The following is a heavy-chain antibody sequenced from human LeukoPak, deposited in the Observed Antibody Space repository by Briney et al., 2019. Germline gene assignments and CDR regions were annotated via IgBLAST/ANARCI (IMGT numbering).Heavy chain of an antibody. D-gene: IGHD3-10*01. J-gene: IGHJ4*02. Sequence: GGSLRLSCAASGFSFSTHGFHWVRQAPGKGLEWVAVISNDGNGKYYADSVEGRFTISRDNSKNTLYLQMNSLRTEDTAVFYCARRPAGFGSGTYYVEYWGQGTQVTVSS. CDR1: GFSFSTHG. CDR3: ARRPAGFGSGTYYVEY. V-gene: IGHV3-30*03. CDR2: ISNDGNGK.